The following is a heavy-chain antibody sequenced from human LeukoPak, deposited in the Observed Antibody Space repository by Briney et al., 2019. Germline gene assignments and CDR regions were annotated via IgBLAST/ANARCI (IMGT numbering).Heavy chain of an antibody. V-gene: IGHV4-39*07. Sequence: SETLSLTCTVSGGSISSSSYYWGWIRQPPGKGLEWIGSIYHSGSTYYNPSLKSRVTISVDTSKNQFSLKLSSVTAADTAVYYCARGLGVTNNWFDPWGQGTLVTVSS. J-gene: IGHJ5*02. D-gene: IGHD3-22*01. CDR2: IYHSGST. CDR1: GGSISSSSYY. CDR3: ARGLGVTNNWFDP.